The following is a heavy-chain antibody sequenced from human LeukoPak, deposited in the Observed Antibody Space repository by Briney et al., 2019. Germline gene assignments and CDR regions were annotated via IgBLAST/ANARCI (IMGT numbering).Heavy chain of an antibody. CDR1: GGTFSSYA. J-gene: IGHJ6*03. CDR2: IIPIFGTA. Sequence: SVKVSCKASGGTFSSYAISWVRQAPGQGLEWMGGIIPIFGTANYAQKFQGRVTITTDESTSTAYMELSSLRSEDTAVYYCASAPYYYYYMDVWGKGTTVTVSS. V-gene: IGHV1-69*05. CDR3: ASAPYYYYYMDV.